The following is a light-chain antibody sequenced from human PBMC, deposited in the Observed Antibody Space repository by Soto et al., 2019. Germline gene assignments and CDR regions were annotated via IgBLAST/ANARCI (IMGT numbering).Light chain of an antibody. CDR3: HEHTTSPCT. CDR1: QGLNRY. V-gene: IGKV3-15*01. J-gene: IGKJ1*01. CDR2: GES. Sequence: ETVLTQSPATLSASPGETATLSCRTSQGLNRYLAWYQQKLGPAPRALIYGESSRSGGVPARFSGSGAGTESILRITSLKLEDFAVYSCHEHTTSPCTFGQGTQVDI.